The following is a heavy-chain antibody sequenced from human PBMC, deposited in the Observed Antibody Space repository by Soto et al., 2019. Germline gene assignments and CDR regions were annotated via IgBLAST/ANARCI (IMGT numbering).Heavy chain of an antibody. D-gene: IGHD3-3*01. V-gene: IGHV3-7*03. Sequence: GGSLRLSCVASEFSFSKHWMSWVRQAPGGGLEWVANLGPDGGVQYSLDSVKGRFTISRDNAKDSLYLQMNSLRAEDTALYYCARVRDFSLSMDVWGQGTTVTVSS. CDR3: ARVRDFSLSMDV. CDR1: EFSFSKHW. CDR2: LGPDGGVQ. J-gene: IGHJ6*02.